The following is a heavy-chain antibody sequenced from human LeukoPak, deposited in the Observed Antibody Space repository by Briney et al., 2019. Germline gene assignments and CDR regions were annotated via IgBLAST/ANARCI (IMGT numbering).Heavy chain of an antibody. CDR1: GFTVSSNY. Sequence: GGSLRLSCVASGFTVSSNYMSWVRQAPGKGLEWVSVIYNGGSTYYADSVKGRFTISRDNSKNTLYLQMNSLRAEDTAVYYCARSVGGWYLDDAFDIWGQGTMVTVSS. J-gene: IGHJ3*02. V-gene: IGHV3-66*01. CDR3: ARSVGGWYLDDAFDI. CDR2: IYNGGST. D-gene: IGHD6-19*01.